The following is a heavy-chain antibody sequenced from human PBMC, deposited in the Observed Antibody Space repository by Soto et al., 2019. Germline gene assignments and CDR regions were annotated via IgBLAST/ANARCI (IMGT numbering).Heavy chain of an antibody. CDR1: GFTLSSYD. V-gene: IGHV3-13*01. D-gene: IGHD6-19*01. Sequence: EVQLVESGGGLVQPGGSLRLSCAASGFTLSSYDMHWVRQPTGKGLEWVSTIGTAGDTYYPGSVKGRFTISRESAKNSLYLRMNSLIAEDTAVYYCIRAVAGYWHFNLWGRGTLVTVSS. J-gene: IGHJ2*01. CDR2: IGTAGDT. CDR3: IRAVAGYWHFNL.